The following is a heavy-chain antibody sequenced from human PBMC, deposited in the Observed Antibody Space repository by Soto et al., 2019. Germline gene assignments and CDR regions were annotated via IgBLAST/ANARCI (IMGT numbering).Heavy chain of an antibody. J-gene: IGHJ4*02. CDR1: GFTFRNYW. D-gene: IGHD3-10*01. V-gene: IGHV3-74*01. CDR3: ARGGVEPFDY. CDR2: ISDYGRI. Sequence: EVQLVESGGGLVQPGGSLRLSCAASGFTFRNYWMHWVRQAPGKGLVWVSRISDYGRINYADSVKGRFTISRDDAKSELYLQMNTLRAEVTAVYYCARGGVEPFDYWGQGALVTGSS.